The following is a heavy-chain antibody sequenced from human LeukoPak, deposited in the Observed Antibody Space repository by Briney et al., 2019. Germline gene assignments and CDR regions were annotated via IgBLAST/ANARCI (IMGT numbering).Heavy chain of an antibody. CDR2: IHYRGST. CDR3: ARGSAYGDTGSFDY. D-gene: IGHD4-17*01. J-gene: IGHJ4*02. V-gene: IGHV4-59*01. CDR1: GGSISSYY. Sequence: SETLSLTCTVSGGSISSYYWSWLRQPPGKGLEWIGYIHYRGSTTYNPSLKSRATISVDTSKNQFSLKLSSVTAADTAVYYCARGSAYGDTGSFDYWGQGTLVTVSS.